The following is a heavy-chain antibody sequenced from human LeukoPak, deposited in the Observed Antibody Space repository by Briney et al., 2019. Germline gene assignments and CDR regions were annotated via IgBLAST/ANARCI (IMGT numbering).Heavy chain of an antibody. CDR2: ISSSRGDT. V-gene: IGHV3-23*01. D-gene: IGHD5-18*01. CDR1: GFTFSNYA. Sequence: GGSLRLSCAASGFTFSNYAMSWVRQAPGKGLEWVSTISSSRGDTFYADSVRGRFTISRDNSKNTLYLQMNSLRADDTAVYYCAKNPDTAMITFDYWGQGTLVTVSS. J-gene: IGHJ4*02. CDR3: AKNPDTAMITFDY.